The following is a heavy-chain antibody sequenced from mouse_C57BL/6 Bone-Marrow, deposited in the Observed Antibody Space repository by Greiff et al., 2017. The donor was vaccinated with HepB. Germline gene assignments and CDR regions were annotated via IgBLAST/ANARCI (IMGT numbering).Heavy chain of an antibody. Sequence: EVQLQQSGAELVRPGASVKLSCTASGFNIKDDYMHWVKQRPEQGLEWIGWIDPENGDTEYASKFQGKATITADTSSNTAYLQLSSLTSEDTAVYYCTKGGYLYYYAMDYWGQGTSVTVSS. J-gene: IGHJ4*01. D-gene: IGHD2-2*01. V-gene: IGHV14-4*01. CDR1: GFNIKDDY. CDR3: TKGGYLYYYAMDY. CDR2: IDPENGDT.